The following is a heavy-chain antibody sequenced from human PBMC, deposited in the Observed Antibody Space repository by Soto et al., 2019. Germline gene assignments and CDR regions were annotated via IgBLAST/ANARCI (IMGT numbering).Heavy chain of an antibody. CDR2: LYHSGST. CDR3: ARVPGP. J-gene: IGHJ5*02. CDR1: GGSISSGGYS. D-gene: IGHD7-27*01. Sequence: SETLSLTCAVSGGSISSGGYSWSWIRQPPGKGLEWIGYLYHSGSTYYNPSLKSRVTISVDRSKNQFSLKLSSVTAADTAVYYCARVPGPWGQGTLVTVSS. V-gene: IGHV4-30-2*01.